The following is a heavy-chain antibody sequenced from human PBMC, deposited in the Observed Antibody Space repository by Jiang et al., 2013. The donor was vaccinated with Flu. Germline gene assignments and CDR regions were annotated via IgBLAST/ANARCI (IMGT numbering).Heavy chain of an antibody. CDR3: ARGGSPEWENYYYYMDV. V-gene: IGHV1-69*01. Sequence: ISWVRQAPGQGLEWMGGIIPIFGTANYAQKFQGRVTITADESTSTAYMELSSLRSEDTAVYYCARGGSPEWENYYYYMDVWGKGTTVTVSS. J-gene: IGHJ6*03. CDR2: IIPIFGTA. D-gene: IGHD1-26*01.